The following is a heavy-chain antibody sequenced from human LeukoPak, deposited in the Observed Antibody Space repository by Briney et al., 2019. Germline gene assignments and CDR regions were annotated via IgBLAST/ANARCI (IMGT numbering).Heavy chain of an antibody. CDR1: GFTFSSYG. V-gene: IGHV3-33*01. Sequence: GGSLRLSCAASGFTFSSYGMHWVRQAPGKGLEWVAVIWYDGRNKFYADSLKGRFTISRDNSKNTLYLQMNSLRAEDTAVYYCAREIYYYDSSGYYFGAFDIWGQGTMVTVSS. D-gene: IGHD3-22*01. CDR3: AREIYYYDSSGYYFGAFDI. CDR2: IWYDGRNK. J-gene: IGHJ3*02.